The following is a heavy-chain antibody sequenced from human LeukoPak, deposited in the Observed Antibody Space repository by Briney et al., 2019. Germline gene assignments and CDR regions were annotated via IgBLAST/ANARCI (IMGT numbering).Heavy chain of an antibody. Sequence: ASVKVSCKASGYTFTSYDINWVRQAPGQGLEGMGWMNPNSGNSDYAQKFQGRVTMTRNTSISTAYMELSSLRSEDTAVYYCARGKISIAVAGPKGYYYYYMDVWGKGTTVTVSS. CDR3: ARGKISIAVAGPKGYYYYYMDV. J-gene: IGHJ6*03. V-gene: IGHV1-8*01. D-gene: IGHD6-19*01. CDR1: GYTFTSYD. CDR2: MNPNSGNS.